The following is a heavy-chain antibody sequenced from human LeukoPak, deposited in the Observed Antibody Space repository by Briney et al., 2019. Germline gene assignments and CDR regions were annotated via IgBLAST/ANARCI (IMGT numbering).Heavy chain of an antibody. CDR1: GYTLTELP. CDR2: FDPEDGET. Sequence: ASVKVSCKVSGYTLTELPMHWVRQAPGEGLEWMGGFDPEDGETIYAQKFQGRVTMTEDTSTDTANMELSSLRSEDTAVYYCSVGWDDSTSSVLCVFWARGTVVSVSS. J-gene: IGHJ4*02. V-gene: IGHV1-24*01. CDR3: SVGWDDSTSSVLCVF. D-gene: IGHD6-6*01.